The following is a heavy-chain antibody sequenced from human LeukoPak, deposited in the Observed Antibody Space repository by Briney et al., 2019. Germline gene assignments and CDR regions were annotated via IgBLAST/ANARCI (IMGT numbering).Heavy chain of an antibody. D-gene: IGHD6-13*01. CDR1: GGSFSGYY. CDR2: INHSGST. J-gene: IGHJ4*02. V-gene: IGHV4-34*01. Sequence: SETLSLTCAVYGGSFSGYYWSWIRQPPGKGLEWIGEINHSGSTNYNPSLKGRVTLSVDTSKNQLSLKLSSVTAADTAVYYCASFRYSSSFDYWGQGTLVTVSS. CDR3: ASFRYSSSFDY.